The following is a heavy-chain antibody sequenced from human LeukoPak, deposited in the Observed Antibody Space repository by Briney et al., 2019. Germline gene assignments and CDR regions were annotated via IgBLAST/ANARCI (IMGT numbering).Heavy chain of an antibody. D-gene: IGHD6-19*01. CDR1: GFTFSSYW. CDR2: IKQDGSEK. Sequence: GGSLRLSCAASGFTFSSYWMSWVRQAPGKGLEWVANIKQDGSEKYYVDSVKGRFTISRDNAKSSLYLQMNSLRAEDTAVHYCARTISTGIAVAAKVYWGQGTLVTVSS. V-gene: IGHV3-7*01. J-gene: IGHJ4*02. CDR3: ARTISTGIAVAAKVY.